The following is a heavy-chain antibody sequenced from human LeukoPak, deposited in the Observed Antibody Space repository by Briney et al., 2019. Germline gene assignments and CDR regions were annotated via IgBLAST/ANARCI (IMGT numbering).Heavy chain of an antibody. J-gene: IGHJ6*02. CDR3: ARGGVVPALYYYYGMEV. D-gene: IGHD2-2*01. CDR1: GYTFTGYY. CDR2: INPNSGGT. V-gene: IGHV1-2*02. Sequence: ASVKVSCKASGYTFTGYYMHWVRQAPGQGLEWMGWINPNSGGTNYAQKFQGRVTMTRDTSISTAYMELSRLRSDDTAVYYCARGGVVPALYYYYGMEVWGQGTTVTVSS.